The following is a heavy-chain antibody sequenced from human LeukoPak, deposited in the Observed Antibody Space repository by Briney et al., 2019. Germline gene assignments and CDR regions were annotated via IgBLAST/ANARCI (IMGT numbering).Heavy chain of an antibody. Sequence: WASVKVSCKASGYTFTGYYMHWVRQAPGQGLEWMGRINPNSGGTNYAQKFQGRVTMTRDTSISTAYMELSRLRSDDTAVYYGARSYRTGHIAVAANWFDPWGQGTLVTVSS. CDR3: ARSYRTGHIAVAANWFDP. CDR1: GYTFTGYY. CDR2: INPNSGGT. V-gene: IGHV1-2*06. J-gene: IGHJ5*02. D-gene: IGHD6-19*01.